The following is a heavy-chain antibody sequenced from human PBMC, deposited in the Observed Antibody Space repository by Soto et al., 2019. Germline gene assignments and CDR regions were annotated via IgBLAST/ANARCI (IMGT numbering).Heavy chain of an antibody. D-gene: IGHD2-15*01. Sequence: QVQLVQSGAEVKKPGSSVKVSCKASGGTVSNSAISWLRQAPGQGLEWMGGIIPIFGPAIYARKFRGRVTITADESTSTDYMELSTVRSEDTAVYYCGRGSSLTKVEYWGQGTLVTVSS. J-gene: IGHJ4*02. CDR3: GRGSSLTKVEY. CDR2: IIPIFGPA. V-gene: IGHV1-69*01. CDR1: GGTVSNSA.